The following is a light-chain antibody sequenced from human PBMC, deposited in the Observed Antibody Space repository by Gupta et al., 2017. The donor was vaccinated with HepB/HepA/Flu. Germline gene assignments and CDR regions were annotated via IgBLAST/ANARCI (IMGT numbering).Light chain of an antibody. CDR1: NIGSES. CDR3: QMWDGDTDHVV. J-gene: IGLJ2*01. Sequence: SNVLTQAPSVSVAPGMTARITCGGNNIGSESVHWYQQKPGQAPVLVIYYDSDRSSGNPERFSGSKYGNTATLTITRVEAGDEADYYCQMWDGDTDHVVFGGGTKLTVL. CDR2: YDS. V-gene: IGLV3-21*04.